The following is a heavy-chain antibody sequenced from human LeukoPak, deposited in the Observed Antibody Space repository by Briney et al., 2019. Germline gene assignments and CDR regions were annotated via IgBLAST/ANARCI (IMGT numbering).Heavy chain of an antibody. J-gene: IGHJ3*02. D-gene: IGHD2-2*01. V-gene: IGHV3-30-3*01. CDR2: ISYDGSNK. Sequence: GRSLRLSCAASGFTFSSYAMHWVRQAPGKGLEWVAVISYDGSNKYYADSVKGRFTISRDNSKNTLYLQMNSLRAEDTAVYYCARDIIVVVPAASFGYAFDIWGQGTMVTVSS. CDR3: ARDIIVVVPAASFGYAFDI. CDR1: GFTFSSYA.